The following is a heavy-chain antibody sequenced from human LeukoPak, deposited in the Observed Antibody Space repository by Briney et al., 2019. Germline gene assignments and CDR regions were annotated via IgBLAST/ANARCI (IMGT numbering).Heavy chain of an antibody. V-gene: IGHV4-59*01. D-gene: IGHD2-2*01. CDR1: GGSISSYY. CDR2: IYYSGST. Sequence: PSETLSLTCTVSGGSISSYYWSWIRQPPGKGLEWIGYIYYSGSTNYNPSLKSRVTISVDTSKNQFSLKLSSVTAADTAVYYCARGVLTGTSWGYDAFDIWGQGTMVTVSS. J-gene: IGHJ3*02. CDR3: ARGVLTGTSWGYDAFDI.